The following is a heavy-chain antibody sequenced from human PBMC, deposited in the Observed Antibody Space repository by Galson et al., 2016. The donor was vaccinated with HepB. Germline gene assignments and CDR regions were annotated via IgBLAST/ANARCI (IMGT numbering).Heavy chain of an antibody. Sequence: SVKVSCKASGYTFTRYGISWVRQAPGQGLEWMGWISAYNGNTKYAQKLQGRVTMTTDTSTSTAYMELRSLRSDDTAVYYCARDDITFYDILTGRGPDYWGQGAPVTVSS. J-gene: IGHJ4*02. V-gene: IGHV1-18*01. CDR3: ARDDITFYDILTGRGPDY. CDR2: ISAYNGNT. CDR1: GYTFTRYG. D-gene: IGHD3-9*01.